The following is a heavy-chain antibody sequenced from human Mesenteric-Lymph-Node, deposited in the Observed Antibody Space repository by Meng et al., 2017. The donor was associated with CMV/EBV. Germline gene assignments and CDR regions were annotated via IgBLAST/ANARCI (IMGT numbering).Heavy chain of an antibody. V-gene: IGHV4-39*01. CDR2: IYYSGST. CDR3: ARRITARGGSMDV. Sequence: SETLSLTCTVSGGSISSSSYFWGWIRQPPGKGLEWIGSIYYSGSTYYNPSLKSRVTISVDTSKNQFSLKLSSVTAADTAVYSCARRITARGGSMDVWGQGTTVTVSS. D-gene: IGHD6-6*01. J-gene: IGHJ6*02. CDR1: GGSISSSSYF.